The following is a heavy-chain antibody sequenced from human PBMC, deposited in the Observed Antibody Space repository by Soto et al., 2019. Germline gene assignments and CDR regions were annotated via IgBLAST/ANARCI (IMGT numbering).Heavy chain of an antibody. D-gene: IGHD3-10*01. V-gene: IGHV4-59*08. J-gene: IGHJ6*03. CDR3: VRRRDRMVRGVTHYYSYRDV. Sequence: PSETLSLTCTVSGGSISSYYWSWIRQPPGKGLEWIGYIYYSGSTNYNPSLKSRVTISVDTSKNQFSLKLSSVTAADAAVYYCVRRRDRMVRGVTHYYSYRDVWGKGTTVTVSS. CDR1: GGSISSYY. CDR2: IYYSGST.